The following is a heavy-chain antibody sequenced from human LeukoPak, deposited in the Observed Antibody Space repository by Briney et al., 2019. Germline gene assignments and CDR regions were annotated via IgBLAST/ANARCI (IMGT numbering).Heavy chain of an antibody. CDR2: LYPGDSDT. CDR3: ARLYSASYDY. J-gene: IGHJ4*02. V-gene: IGHV5-51*01. D-gene: IGHD1-26*01. CDR1: GYSFTNHW. Sequence: GESLKISCKASGYSFTNHWIGWVRQMPGKGLEWMGILYPGDSDTRYSPSFQGQVTISADRSISTAYLQWSSLKASDTAMYYCARLYSASYDYWGQGTLVTASS.